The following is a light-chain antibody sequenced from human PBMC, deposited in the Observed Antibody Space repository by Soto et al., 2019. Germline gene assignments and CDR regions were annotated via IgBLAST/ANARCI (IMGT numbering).Light chain of an antibody. J-gene: IGLJ2*01. CDR2: GNV. Sequence: QSVLTQPPSVSGAPGQRVTISCTGSSSNIGAGFDVHWYQQLPGTAPKLLIYGNVDRPSGVPDRFSGSKSGTSASLAITGLQAEDEADYYCSSYAGSNNFHVVFGGGTQLTVL. V-gene: IGLV1-40*01. CDR1: SSNIGAGFD. CDR3: SSYAGSNNFHVV.